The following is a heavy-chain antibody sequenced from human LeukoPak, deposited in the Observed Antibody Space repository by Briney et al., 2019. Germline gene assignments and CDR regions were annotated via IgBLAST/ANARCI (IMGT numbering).Heavy chain of an antibody. J-gene: IGHJ4*02. CDR2: ISYSGST. CDR1: GGSISSSSYY. V-gene: IGHV4-61*05. CDR3: ARRFRDYSYFEY. Sequence: SETLSLTCTVSGGSISSSSYYWGWIRQPPGKELEWIGYISYSGSTNYNPSLKSRVTISIDTSKNHFSLKLRSVTAADTAVYYCARRFRDYSYFEYWGQGTLVTVSS. D-gene: IGHD4-11*01.